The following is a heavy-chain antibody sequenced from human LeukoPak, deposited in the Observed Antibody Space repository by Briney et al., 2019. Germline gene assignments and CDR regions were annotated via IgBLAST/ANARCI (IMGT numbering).Heavy chain of an antibody. V-gene: IGHV3-21*01. Sequence: PGGSLRLSCAASGFTFSSYSMNWVRQAPGKGLEWVSSISSSSSYIYYADSVKGRFTISRGNAKNSLYLQMNSLRAEDTAVYYCASRISGNKWELTKPDPSPIDYWGQGTLVTVSS. D-gene: IGHD1-26*01. CDR1: GFTFSSYS. J-gene: IGHJ4*02. CDR2: ISSSSSYI. CDR3: ASRISGNKWELTKPDPSPIDY.